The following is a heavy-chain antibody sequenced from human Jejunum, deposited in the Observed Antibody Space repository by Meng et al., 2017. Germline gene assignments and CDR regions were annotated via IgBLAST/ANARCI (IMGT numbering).Heavy chain of an antibody. CDR3: AKGQYCRAGSCRNQMNHDS. Sequence: GESLKISCAASGFTFTNYGMSWVRQAPGKGLEWVSSISLPSSGTAFYADSVKGRFPISRDSSDNTLYLQMNSLRAEDTAVYYCAKGQYCRAGSCRNQMNHDSWGQGTLVTVSS. CDR1: GFTFTNYG. V-gene: IGHV3-23*01. CDR2: ISLPSSGTA. D-gene: IGHD6-19*01. J-gene: IGHJ4*02.